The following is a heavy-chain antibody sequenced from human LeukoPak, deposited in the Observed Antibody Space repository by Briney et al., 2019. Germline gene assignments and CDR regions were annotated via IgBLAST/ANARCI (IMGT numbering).Heavy chain of an antibody. J-gene: IGHJ4*02. Sequence: GGSLRLSCAASGFTFSSYAMSWVRQAPGKGLEWISVISVSGGSTSYADSAKGRFTISRDNSKNTLYLEMNSLRAEDTAVYYCAREDWCSGGSCYYLDLWGQGTLVTVSS. V-gene: IGHV3-23*01. D-gene: IGHD2-15*01. CDR3: AREDWCSGGSCYYLDL. CDR2: ISVSGGST. CDR1: GFTFSSYA.